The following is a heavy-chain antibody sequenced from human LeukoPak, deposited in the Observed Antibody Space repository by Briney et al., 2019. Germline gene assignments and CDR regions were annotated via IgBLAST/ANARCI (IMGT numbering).Heavy chain of an antibody. CDR2: ISSSGSTI. J-gene: IGHJ4*02. D-gene: IGHD1-1*01. CDR3: ARDGTYYFDY. CDR1: GFTFSSYE. Sequence: PGGSLRLSCAASGFTFSSYEMNWVRQAPGKGLEWVSYISSSGSTIYYADSVKGRFTISRDNAKNSLYLQLNSLRAEDTAVYYCARDGTYYFDYWGQGTLVTVSS. V-gene: IGHV3-48*03.